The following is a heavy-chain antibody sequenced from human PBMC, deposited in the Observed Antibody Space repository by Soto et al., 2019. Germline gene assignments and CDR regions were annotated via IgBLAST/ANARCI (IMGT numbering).Heavy chain of an antibody. V-gene: IGHV3-9*01. CDR1: GFIFDDYA. Sequence: EVQLVESGGGLVQPGTPLRLSCAASGFIFDDYAMNWVRQAPGKGLEWVSGINWNSGTMVYVDSVKGRFTISRDNAKNSLYLQMNSLRPEDTAFYFCAKGTEYGVVLMSTFDYWGQGTLVTVSS. CDR3: AKGTEYGVVLMSTFDY. D-gene: IGHD3-3*01. J-gene: IGHJ4*02. CDR2: INWNSGTM.